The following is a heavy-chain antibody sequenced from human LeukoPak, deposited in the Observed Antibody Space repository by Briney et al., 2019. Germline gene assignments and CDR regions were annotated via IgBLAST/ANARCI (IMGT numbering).Heavy chain of an antibody. CDR1: GYTFTSYG. CDR2: ISAYNGNT. V-gene: IGHV1-18*01. D-gene: IGHD3-22*01. Sequence: ASVKVSCKASGYTFTSYGISWVRQAPGQGLEWMGWISAYNGNTNYAQKLQGRVTMTTDTSTSTAYMELRSLRSDDTAVYYCARAQRRYYYDSSGFPPGYWGQGTRVTVSS. CDR3: ARAQRRYYYDSSGFPPGY. J-gene: IGHJ4*02.